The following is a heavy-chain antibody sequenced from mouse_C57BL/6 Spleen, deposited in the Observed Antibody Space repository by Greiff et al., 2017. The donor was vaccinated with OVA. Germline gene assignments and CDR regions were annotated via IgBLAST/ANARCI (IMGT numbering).Heavy chain of an antibody. CDR2: IYPRDGST. Sequence: QVQLKESGPELVKPGASVKLSCKASGYTFTSYDINWVKQRPGQGLEWIGWIYPRDGSTKYNEKFKGKATLTVDTSSSTAYMELHSLTSEDSAVYFCARSWDYDDEYYFDYWGQGTTLTVSS. D-gene: IGHD2-4*01. J-gene: IGHJ2*01. CDR3: ARSWDYDDEYYFDY. CDR1: GYTFTSYD. V-gene: IGHV1-85*01.